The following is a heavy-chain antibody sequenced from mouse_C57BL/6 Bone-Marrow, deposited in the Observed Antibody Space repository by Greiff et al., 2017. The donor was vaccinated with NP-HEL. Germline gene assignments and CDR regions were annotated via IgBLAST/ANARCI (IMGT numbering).Heavy chain of an antibody. CDR2: IDPANGNT. D-gene: IGHD2-4*01. Sequence: VQLQQSVAELVRPGASVKLSCTASGFNIKNTYMHWVKQRPEQGLEWIGRIDPANGNTKYAPKFPGKATITADTSTNTDYLQRSRLTSEDTAMYYCASQGLRRGVWYCDVWGTGTTVTVSA. CDR3: ASQGLRRGVWYCDV. J-gene: IGHJ1*03. CDR1: GFNIKNTY. V-gene: IGHV14-3*01.